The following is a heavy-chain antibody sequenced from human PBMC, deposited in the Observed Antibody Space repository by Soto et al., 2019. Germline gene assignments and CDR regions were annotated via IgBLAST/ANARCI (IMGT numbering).Heavy chain of an antibody. CDR1: GFTFSSYS. Sequence: EVQLVESGGGLVKPGGSLRLSCAASGFTFSSYSMNWVRQAPGKGLEWVSSISSSSSYIYYADSVKGRFTISRDNAKNSLYLQMNSLRAEDTAVYYCARGRRQNVVVTAHSDRHFDYWGQGTLVTVSS. V-gene: IGHV3-21*01. D-gene: IGHD2-21*02. CDR2: ISSSSSYI. CDR3: ARGRRQNVVVTAHSDRHFDY. J-gene: IGHJ4*02.